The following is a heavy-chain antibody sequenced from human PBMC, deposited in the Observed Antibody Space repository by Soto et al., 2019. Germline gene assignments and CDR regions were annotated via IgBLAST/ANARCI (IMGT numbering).Heavy chain of an antibody. V-gene: IGHV4-34*01. Sequence: SETLSLTCAVYGGSFSGYYWSWIRQPPGKGLEWIGEINHSGSTNYNPSLKSRVTISVDTSKNQFSLKLSSVTAADTAVYYCARSGGQLELFLSTGFYPWGQGTLVTVSS. J-gene: IGHJ5*02. D-gene: IGHD1-7*01. CDR2: INHSGST. CDR1: GGSFSGYY. CDR3: ARSGGQLELFLSTGFYP.